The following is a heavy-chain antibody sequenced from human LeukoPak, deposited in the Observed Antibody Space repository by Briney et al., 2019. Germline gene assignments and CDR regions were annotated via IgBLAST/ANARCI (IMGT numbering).Heavy chain of an antibody. J-gene: IGHJ5*02. D-gene: IGHD4/OR15-4a*01. CDR3: ARGRDYLWFDP. Sequence: PGGSLRLSCAASGFTFSSYSMNWVRQAPGKGLEWVSYISSSSSTIYYADSVKGRFTISRDNAKNSLYLQMNSLRAEDTAVYYCARGRDYLWFDPWGQGTLVTVSS. CDR1: GFTFSSYS. CDR2: ISSSSSTI. V-gene: IGHV3-48*04.